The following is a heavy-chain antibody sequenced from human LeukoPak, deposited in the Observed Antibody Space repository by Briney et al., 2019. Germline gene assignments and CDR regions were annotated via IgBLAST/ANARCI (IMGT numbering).Heavy chain of an antibody. CDR3: ARHVPYYDSDFSAWGMDV. V-gene: IGHV4-59*08. CDR1: GGSLSSYY. D-gene: IGHD3-16*01. CDR2: IYDSVFT. Sequence: PSETLSLTCSVSGGSLSSYYWSWIRQPPGKGLEWIGYIYDSVFTKYNPSLKSRVTISVDTSKNQFSLRLSSVTAADTAVYYCARHVPYYDSDFSAWGMDVWGQGTTVTVSS. J-gene: IGHJ6*02.